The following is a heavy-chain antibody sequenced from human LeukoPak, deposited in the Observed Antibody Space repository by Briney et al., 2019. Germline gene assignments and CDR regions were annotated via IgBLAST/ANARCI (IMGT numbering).Heavy chain of an antibody. Sequence: SETLSLTCSASDVSISHYFWTWLRQPAGKGLEWIGRISASGGTNYNPSVKSRVTMSVDTSKNQFSLRLNSVTAADTAVYYCARESIVGTACFDFWGPGILVTVSS. J-gene: IGHJ4*02. CDR1: DVSISHYF. CDR3: ARESIVGTACFDF. V-gene: IGHV4-4*07. CDR2: ISASGGT. D-gene: IGHD1-26*01.